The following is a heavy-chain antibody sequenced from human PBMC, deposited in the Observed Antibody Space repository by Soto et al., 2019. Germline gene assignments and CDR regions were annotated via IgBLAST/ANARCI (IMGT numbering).Heavy chain of an antibody. CDR1: GFTFSNYA. Sequence: HPGGSLRLSCAASGFTFSNYAMDRVRQAPGKGLEWVAAISAGGTNTNYADSVKGRFTISSDNSKNTLYLQMNSLRTDDTAVYYCAKEYSTSFDYWGQGTLVTVSS. CDR3: AKEYSTSFDY. CDR2: ISAGGTNT. J-gene: IGHJ4*02. V-gene: IGHV3-23*01. D-gene: IGHD6-6*01.